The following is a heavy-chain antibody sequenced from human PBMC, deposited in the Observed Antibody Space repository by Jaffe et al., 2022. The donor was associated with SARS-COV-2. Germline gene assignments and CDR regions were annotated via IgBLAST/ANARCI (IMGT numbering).Heavy chain of an antibody. D-gene: IGHD3-10*01. CDR1: GFTVSSNY. CDR3: ARFPASGSLISRPYWYFDL. V-gene: IGHV3-53*01. J-gene: IGHJ2*01. Sequence: EVQLVESGGGLIQPGGSLRLSCAASGFTVSSNYMSWVRQAPGKGLEWVSVIYSGGSTYYADSVKGRFTISRDNSKNTLYLQMNSLRAEDTAVYYCARFPASGSLISRPYWYFDLWGRGTLVTVSS. CDR2: IYSGGST.